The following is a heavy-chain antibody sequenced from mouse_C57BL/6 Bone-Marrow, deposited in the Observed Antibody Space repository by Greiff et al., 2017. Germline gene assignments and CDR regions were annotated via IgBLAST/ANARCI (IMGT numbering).Heavy chain of an antibody. V-gene: IGHV1-4*01. Sequence: QVQLQQSGAELARPGASVKMSCKASGYTFTSYTMHWVQPRPGQGLEWIGYINPSSGYTKYNQKFTDKATLTADKSSSTAYMRLSSLTSEDSAVYYCARERTDTDSSGLAYWGQGTLVTVSA. CDR2: INPSSGYT. J-gene: IGHJ3*01. D-gene: IGHD3-2*02. CDR1: GYTFTSYT. CDR3: ARERTDTDSSGLAY.